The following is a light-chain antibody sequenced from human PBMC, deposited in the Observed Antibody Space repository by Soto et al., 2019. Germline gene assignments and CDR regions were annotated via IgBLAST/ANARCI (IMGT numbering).Light chain of an antibody. CDR3: SSYTNSGTHVV. J-gene: IGLJ2*01. CDR2: EVS. CDR1: RSDVGGYNY. Sequence: QSALTQPASVSGSPGQSITISCTGTRSDVGGYNYVSWYQQHPGKAPKLMIYEVSNRPSGVSNRFSGSKSGNTASLTISGLQAEDEADYYCSSYTNSGTHVVFGGGTKLT. V-gene: IGLV2-14*01.